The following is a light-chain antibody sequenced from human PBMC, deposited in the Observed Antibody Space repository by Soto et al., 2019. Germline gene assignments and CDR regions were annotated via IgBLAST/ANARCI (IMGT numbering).Light chain of an antibody. J-gene: IGKJ4*01. CDR1: QTINNN. Sequence: VMTQAPATLSVSPGERATLSCRASQTINNNVAWYQLKDGQVPRLLIYGASTRATDVPARFSGSGSGTEFTLTISSLQSEDFAVYYCQQRSIWPPLTFGGGTKVEIK. V-gene: IGKV3-15*01. CDR3: QQRSIWPPLT. CDR2: GAS.